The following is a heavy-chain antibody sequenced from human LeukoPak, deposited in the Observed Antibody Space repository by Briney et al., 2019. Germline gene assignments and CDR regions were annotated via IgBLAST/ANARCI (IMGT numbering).Heavy chain of an antibody. J-gene: IGHJ4*02. D-gene: IGHD1-26*01. Sequence: SETLSLTCAVYGGSFSGYYWSWIRQPPGKGLEWIGEINHSGSTNYNPSLKGRVTISVDTSKNQFSLKLSPVTAADTAVYYCARGGPTTVDYWGQGTLVTVFS. V-gene: IGHV4-34*01. CDR3: ARGGPTTVDY. CDR1: GGSFSGYY. CDR2: INHSGST.